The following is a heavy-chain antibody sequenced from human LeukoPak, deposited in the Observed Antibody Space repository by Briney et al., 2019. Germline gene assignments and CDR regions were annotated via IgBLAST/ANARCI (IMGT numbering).Heavy chain of an antibody. CDR1: GGSISSGDYY. D-gene: IGHD2-15*01. V-gene: IGHV4-30-4*08. J-gene: IGHJ3*02. CDR2: IYYSGST. Sequence: PSETLSLTCTVSGGSISSGDYYWSWIRQPPGKGLEWIGYIYYSGSTYYNPSLKSRVTISVDTSKNQFSLKLSSVTAADTAVYYCARDSNCSGGSCYGSDAFDIWGQGTMVTVSS. CDR3: ARDSNCSGGSCYGSDAFDI.